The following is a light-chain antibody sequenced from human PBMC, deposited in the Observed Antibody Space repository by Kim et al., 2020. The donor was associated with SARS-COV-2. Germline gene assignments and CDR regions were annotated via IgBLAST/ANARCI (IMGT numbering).Light chain of an antibody. V-gene: IGLV2-14*04. CDR2: DVT. Sequence: PGQSITISLAGTSSDVGRYRYVSWYQQHPGKAPKLIIFDVTQRPLGVSNRFSGSKSGNTASLTISGLQAEDEADYYCKSLTPTSWIFGGGTQLTVL. CDR3: KSLTPTSWI. CDR1: SSDVGRYRY. J-gene: IGLJ2*01.